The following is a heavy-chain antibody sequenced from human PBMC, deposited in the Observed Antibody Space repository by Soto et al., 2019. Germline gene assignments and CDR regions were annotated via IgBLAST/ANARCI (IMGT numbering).Heavy chain of an antibody. J-gene: IGHJ6*02. CDR1: GLTFSNYA. V-gene: IGHV3-23*01. D-gene: IGHD2-2*02. CDR3: AKSQAREYPRVIDF. CDR2: MWGSSSTT. Sequence: GGSLRLSCATSGLTFSNYAMSWVRQAPGGGLEWVAAMWGSSSTTYYADSVRGRFTISRDSSKNTLYLQMSSLRAEDTALYYCAKSQAREYPRVIDFWGQGTTVTVSS.